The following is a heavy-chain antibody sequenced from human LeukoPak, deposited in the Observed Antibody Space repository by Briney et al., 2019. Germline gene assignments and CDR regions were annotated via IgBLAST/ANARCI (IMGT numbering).Heavy chain of an antibody. V-gene: IGHV1-18*01. Sequence: ASVKVSCKTSGFTFRSYGFTWVRQAAGQGLEWMGWISAYTGDTKSAQKFQGRITMTTDTTTSTAYMEMRSLRSDDTAVYYCARGCRSTRSYGLDYWGQGTLVTVSS. D-gene: IGHD2-2*01. J-gene: IGHJ4*02. CDR1: GFTFRSYG. CDR3: ARGCRSTRSYGLDY. CDR2: ISAYTGDT.